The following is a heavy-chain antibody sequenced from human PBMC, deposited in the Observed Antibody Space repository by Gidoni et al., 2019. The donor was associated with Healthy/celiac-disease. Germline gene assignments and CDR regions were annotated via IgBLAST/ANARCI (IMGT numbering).Heavy chain of an antibody. CDR1: GFPFSRSD. CDR2: ISYDGSNK. J-gene: IGHJ3*02. V-gene: IGHV3-30*18. CDR3: AKVSGITMVRGVYGAFDI. Sequence: QVQLVESGGGVVQPVRSLRLSCAASGFPFSRSDMHWVRQAPGKGLEWVAVISYDGSNKYYADSVKGRFTISRDNSKNTLYLKMNSLRAEDTAVYYCAKVSGITMVRGVYGAFDIWGQGTMVTVSS. D-gene: IGHD3-10*01.